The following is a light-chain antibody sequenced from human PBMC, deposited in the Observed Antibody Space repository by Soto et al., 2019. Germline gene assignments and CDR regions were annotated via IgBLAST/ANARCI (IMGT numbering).Light chain of an antibody. CDR2: GAS. CDR3: QQYGTSPPYT. J-gene: IGKJ2*01. CDR1: KSVPTRY. Sequence: EIVLTQSPGTLSLSPGERATLSCRAIKSVPTRYLAWYQQKPGQAPRLLIYGASSRAAGIPDRFSGSGSGTDFTLTISRLEPEDLAVYYCQQYGTSPPYTFGQGTKLEIK. V-gene: IGKV3-20*01.